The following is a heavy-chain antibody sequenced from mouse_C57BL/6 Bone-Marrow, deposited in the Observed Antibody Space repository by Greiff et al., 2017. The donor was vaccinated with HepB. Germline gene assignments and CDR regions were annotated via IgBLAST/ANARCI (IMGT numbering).Heavy chain of an antibody. CDR1: GYTFTDYY. CDR2: INPKNGGT. CDR3: ATSNWEGYAIDY. V-gene: IGHV1-26*01. J-gene: IGHJ4*01. Sequence: VQLQQSGPELVKPGASVKISCKASGYTFTDYYMNWVKQSHGKSLEWIGDINPKNGGTSYNQKFKGKATLTVDKSSSTAYMELRSLTSEDSAAYYCATSNWEGYAIDYWGQGTSVTVSS. D-gene: IGHD4-1*01.